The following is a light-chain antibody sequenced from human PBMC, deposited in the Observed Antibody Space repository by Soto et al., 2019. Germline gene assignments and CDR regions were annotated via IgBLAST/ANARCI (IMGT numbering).Light chain of an antibody. V-gene: IGKV3-11*01. CDR2: DAS. CDR1: QSVSSY. Sequence: EIVLTQSPATLSLSPGERATLSCRTSQSVSSYFAWYQQKPGRAPRLLIYDASNRATGIPARFIGSGSGTDFTLTISSPEPEDVAVYYCQQRRNWPISFGQGTRLEIK. CDR3: QQRRNWPIS. J-gene: IGKJ5*01.